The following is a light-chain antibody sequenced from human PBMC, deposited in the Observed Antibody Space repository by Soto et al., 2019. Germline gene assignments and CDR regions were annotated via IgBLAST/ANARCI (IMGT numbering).Light chain of an antibody. J-gene: IGLJ1*01. V-gene: IGLV2-14*01. CDR2: GVT. Sequence: QSALTQPASVSGSPGQSITISCTGTSSDVGAYYSVSWYQHHPGKAPKLIIYGVTNRPSGVSNRFSGSKSGNTASLTISGIQAEDEADYHCSSYTSGSSHYVFGTVTKLTVL. CDR1: SSDVGAYYS. CDR3: SSYTSGSSHYV.